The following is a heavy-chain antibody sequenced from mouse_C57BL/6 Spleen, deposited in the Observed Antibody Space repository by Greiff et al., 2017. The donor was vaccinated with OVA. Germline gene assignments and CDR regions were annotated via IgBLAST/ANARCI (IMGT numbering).Heavy chain of an antibody. D-gene: IGHD2-5*01. J-gene: IGHJ4*01. CDR1: GFTFSSYA. Sequence: EVKLVESGAGLVKPGGSLKLSCAASGFTFSSYAMSWVRQTPEKRLEWVAYISSGGDYIYYADTVKGRFTISRDNARNTLYLQMSSLKSEDTAMYYCTRAYYSNLYAMDYWGQGTSVTVSS. V-gene: IGHV5-9-1*02. CDR3: TRAYYSNLYAMDY. CDR2: ISSGGDYI.